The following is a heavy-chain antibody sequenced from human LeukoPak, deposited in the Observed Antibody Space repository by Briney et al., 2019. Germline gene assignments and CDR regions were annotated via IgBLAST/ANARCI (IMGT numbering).Heavy chain of an antibody. CDR2: INHSGST. CDR3: ARVTPTEALRFLESTFDY. Sequence: SETLSLTCAVYGGSFSGYYWSWIRQPPGKGLEWIGEINHSGSTNYNPSLKSRVTISVDTSKNQFSLKLSSVTAADTAVYYCARVTPTEALRFLESTFDYWGQGTLVTVSS. J-gene: IGHJ4*02. D-gene: IGHD3-3*01. V-gene: IGHV4-34*01. CDR1: GGSFSGYY.